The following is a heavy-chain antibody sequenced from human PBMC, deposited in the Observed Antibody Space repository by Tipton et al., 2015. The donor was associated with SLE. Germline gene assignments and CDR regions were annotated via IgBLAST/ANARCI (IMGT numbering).Heavy chain of an antibody. CDR3: ARDRGYSSSPLGS. CDR1: GGSISSSGYC. Sequence: TLSLTCTVSGGSISSSGYCWGWIRQPLGKGLEWIGSIYYSGSTYYNPSLKSRVTISVDTSKNQFSLKLSSVTAADTAVYYCARDRGYSSSPLGSWGQGTLVTVSS. D-gene: IGHD6-6*01. CDR2: IYYSGST. V-gene: IGHV4-39*07. J-gene: IGHJ4*02.